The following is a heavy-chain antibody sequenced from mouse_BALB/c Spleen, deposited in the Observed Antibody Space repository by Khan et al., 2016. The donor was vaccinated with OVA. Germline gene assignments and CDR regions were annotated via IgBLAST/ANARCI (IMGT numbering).Heavy chain of an antibody. V-gene: IGHV1-7*01. CDR2: INPSTAYT. D-gene: IGHD1-1*01. CDR3: GGCGQFYSGSMGGAMDY. CDR1: GYTFTSYW. Sequence: QVQLQQSGAELAKPGASVKMSCKASGYTFTSYWMHWVKQRPGQGLEWIGYINPSTAYTEYNQKFKDKATLTADKSSSTAYMQLSSLTSEDSAVYYCGGCGQFYSGSMGGAMDYWGQGTSVTVSS. J-gene: IGHJ4*01.